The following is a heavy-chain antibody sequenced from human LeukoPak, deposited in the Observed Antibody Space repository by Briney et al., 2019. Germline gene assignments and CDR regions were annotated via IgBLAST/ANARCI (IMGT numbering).Heavy chain of an antibody. V-gene: IGHV3-21*01. Sequence: GGSVRLSCAASGFSFRDYAMDWVRQAPGKGLEWVSAISSDSAYIYYADSVKGRFTISRDNAKSSVSLQMNSLRDDDTAVYYCARIFRYQLVDYYALDVWSQGTTVTVSS. CDR1: GFSFRDYA. D-gene: IGHD2-2*01. CDR3: ARIFRYQLVDYYALDV. J-gene: IGHJ6*02. CDR2: ISSDSAYI.